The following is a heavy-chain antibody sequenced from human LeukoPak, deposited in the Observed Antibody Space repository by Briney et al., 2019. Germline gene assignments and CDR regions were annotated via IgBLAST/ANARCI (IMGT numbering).Heavy chain of an antibody. CDR2: IHTSGGTT. D-gene: IGHD2-15*01. V-gene: IGHV1-46*01. CDR3: ASEGGVGGPLDY. CDR1: GYTFTTYF. J-gene: IGHJ4*02. Sequence: GASLKLSCKASGYTFTTYFMHWVRQAPGQGLEWMGIIHTSGGTTKYAQKFQDRVTMTRDTSTNTVYMELSSLKFENSAWYYLASEGGVGGPLDYWGKGTLVTVSS.